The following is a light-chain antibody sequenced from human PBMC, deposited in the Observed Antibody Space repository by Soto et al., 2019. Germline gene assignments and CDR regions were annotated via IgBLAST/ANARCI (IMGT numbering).Light chain of an antibody. CDR2: DAS. V-gene: IGKV3-11*01. Sequence: VLPQSPATLSLSPGDRATLSCRAGQNINNFIAWYQNKPGQAPRLLIYDASNRATGIPGRFSGSGSGTDFTLTITSLESEDFAVYYCQHRGRFGQGTKVDIK. CDR3: QHRGR. J-gene: IGKJ1*01. CDR1: QNINNF.